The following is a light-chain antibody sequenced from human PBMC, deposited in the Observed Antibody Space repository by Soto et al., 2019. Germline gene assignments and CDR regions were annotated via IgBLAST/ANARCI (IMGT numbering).Light chain of an antibody. CDR3: QQRSNWPIT. J-gene: IGKJ5*01. V-gene: IGKV3D-20*02. Sequence: EVGLTQSPGTLSLPPGERATLSCRASQSVSSSYLAWYQQKPGQAPRLLIYGASSRATGIPDRFSGSGSGTDFTLTISSLEPEDFAVYYCQQRSNWPITFGQGTRLEIK. CDR1: QSVSSSY. CDR2: GAS.